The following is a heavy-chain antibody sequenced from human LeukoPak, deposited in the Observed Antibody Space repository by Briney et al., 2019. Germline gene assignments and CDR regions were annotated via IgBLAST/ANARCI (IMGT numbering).Heavy chain of an antibody. V-gene: IGHV3-30*18. Sequence: GGSLRLSCAASGFTFSSYGMHWVRQAPGKGLEWVAVISYDGSNKYYADSVKGRFTISRDNSKNTLYLQMNSLRAEDTAVYYCAKDLAYGDYVLWYWGQGTLATVSS. CDR1: GFTFSSYG. CDR2: ISYDGSNK. J-gene: IGHJ4*02. D-gene: IGHD4-17*01. CDR3: AKDLAYGDYVLWY.